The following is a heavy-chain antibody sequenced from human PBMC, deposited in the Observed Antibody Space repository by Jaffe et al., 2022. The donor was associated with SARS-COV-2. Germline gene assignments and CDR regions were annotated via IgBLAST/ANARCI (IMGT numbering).Heavy chain of an antibody. CDR3: ARGPLVGATRFLDY. CDR2: IYHTGTT. Sequence: QVQLQESGPGLVKPSGTLSLTCAVSGDSISNSYWWNWVRQPPGRGLEWIGEIYHTGTTNYNPSLRSPVSMSVDKSKNQFSLTLTSVTAADTAVYYCARGPLVGATRFLDYWGQGNMVTVSS. V-gene: IGHV4-4*02. J-gene: IGHJ4*02. D-gene: IGHD1-26*01. CDR1: GDSISNSYW.